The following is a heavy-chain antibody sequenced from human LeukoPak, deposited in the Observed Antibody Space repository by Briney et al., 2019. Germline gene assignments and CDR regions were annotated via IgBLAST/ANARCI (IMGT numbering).Heavy chain of an antibody. D-gene: IGHD1-20*01. CDR3: ARERYNWNRYGMDV. J-gene: IGHJ6*02. CDR1: GASISSYY. Sequence: SETLSLTCTVSGASISSYYWSWIRQPPGKGLEWIGDIYYSGSIKYNPSLKSRVTMSVDTSKNQFSLKLSSVTAADTAVYYCARERYNWNRYGMDVWGQGTTVTVSS. V-gene: IGHV4-59*01. CDR2: IYYSGSI.